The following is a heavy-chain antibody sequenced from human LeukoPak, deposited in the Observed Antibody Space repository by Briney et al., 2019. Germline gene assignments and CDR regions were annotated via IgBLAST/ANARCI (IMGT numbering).Heavy chain of an antibody. CDR1: GFTFKNFA. V-gene: IGHV3-23*01. D-gene: IGHD2-21*01. Sequence: GGSLRLSCAASGFTFKNFAMAWVRQAPRKRLGWVAFITDTGGATAYPDSVKGRFTISRDNSQGTVWLQMNSLRAEDTAIYYCATSDCGSDGCKLYNYWAQGTQVTVSS. CDR2: ITDTGGAT. J-gene: IGHJ4*02. CDR3: ATSDCGSDGCKLYNY.